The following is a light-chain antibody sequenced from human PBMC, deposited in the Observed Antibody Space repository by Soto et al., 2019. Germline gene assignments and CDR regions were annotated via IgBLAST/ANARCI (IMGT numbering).Light chain of an antibody. CDR2: DAS. CDR3: QQYHNLPPFA. CDR1: QDISNY. V-gene: IGKV1-33*01. J-gene: IGKJ3*01. Sequence: DLQMTQSPYSLSASVGDRVTITCQASQDISNYLNWYQQKPGKAPRLLIYDASNLKNGVPSRFSGSGARTDFTFTLSSLQSEDIATYYCQQYHNLPPFAFGPGTKVDIK.